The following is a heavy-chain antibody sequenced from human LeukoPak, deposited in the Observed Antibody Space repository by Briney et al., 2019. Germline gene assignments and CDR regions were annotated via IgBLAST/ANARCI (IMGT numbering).Heavy chain of an antibody. CDR3: ARELGRGGNAFDV. Sequence: TGGPLRLSCEASGFILRNHWMHRVRQAPGKGLVWVAHIDPDGSVANYGDSVKGRFTISRDNAKNTLYLQMDSLRAEDTAVYYCARELGRGGNAFDVWGQGTMVTVSS. CDR1: GFILRNHW. J-gene: IGHJ3*01. D-gene: IGHD3-16*01. CDR2: IDPDGSVA. V-gene: IGHV3-74*01.